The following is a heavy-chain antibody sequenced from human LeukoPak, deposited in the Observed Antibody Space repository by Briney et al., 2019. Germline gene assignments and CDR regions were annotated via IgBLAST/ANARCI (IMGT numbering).Heavy chain of an antibody. CDR2: IYYSGST. CDR3: ARDAKYYYGSRTYFFFEY. D-gene: IGHD3-10*01. CDR1: GDSISSSNYY. Sequence: SETLSLTCTVSGDSISSSNYYWGWIRQPPGKGLEWIGSIYYSGSTYYNPSLKSRVTMSIDTSKNQFSLKLSSVTAADTAIYYCARDAKYYYGSRTYFFFEYWGQGTLLTVSS. J-gene: IGHJ4*02. V-gene: IGHV4-39*07.